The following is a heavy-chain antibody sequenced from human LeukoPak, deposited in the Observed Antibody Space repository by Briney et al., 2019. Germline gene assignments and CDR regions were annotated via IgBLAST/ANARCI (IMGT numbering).Heavy chain of an antibody. D-gene: IGHD6-25*01. Sequence: SETLSLTSTVSGGSITSHFWSWIRQPPGKGLEWIGYIYYSGSTNYNPSLKSRVTISVDTSKNQFSLKLSSVTAADTAVYYCARVATADAFDIWGQGTMVTVSS. CDR2: IYYSGST. CDR3: ARVATADAFDI. CDR1: GGSITSHF. V-gene: IGHV4-59*11. J-gene: IGHJ3*02.